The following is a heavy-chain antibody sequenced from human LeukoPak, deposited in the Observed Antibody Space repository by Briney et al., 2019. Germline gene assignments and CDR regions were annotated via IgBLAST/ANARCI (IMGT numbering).Heavy chain of an antibody. D-gene: IGHD3-10*01. CDR3: AREAYYGSGSYGL. J-gene: IGHJ4*02. Sequence: GGSLRLSCAASGFTFNTYSMDWVRQAPGKGLEWVSSMSSSSSSIYYAGSVKGGFTISRDNAKNSLYLKMKSLSAEDTAVYYCAREAYYGSGSYGLWGQGALVTVSS. CDR1: GFTFNTYS. V-gene: IGHV3-21*01. CDR2: MSSSSSSI.